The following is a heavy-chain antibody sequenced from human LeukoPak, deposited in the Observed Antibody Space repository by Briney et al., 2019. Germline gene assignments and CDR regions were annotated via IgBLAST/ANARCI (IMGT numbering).Heavy chain of an antibody. CDR3: AKGCQVVPGCGYFHH. CDR1: GFTFSSYA. V-gene: IGHV3-23*01. Sequence: GGSLRLSCAASGFTFSSYAMSWVRQAPGKGLEWVSVISGGGGDTHHADSVKGRFTISRDNSKNTLYLQMNSLRADDTAIYYCAKGCQVVPGCGYFHHWGQGTLVTVSS. J-gene: IGHJ1*01. CDR2: ISGGGGDT. D-gene: IGHD6-13*01.